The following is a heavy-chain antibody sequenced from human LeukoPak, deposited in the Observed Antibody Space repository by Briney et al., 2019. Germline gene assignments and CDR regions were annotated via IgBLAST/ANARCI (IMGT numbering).Heavy chain of an antibody. J-gene: IGHJ4*02. CDR2: ISSSSSYI. CDR3: ARDEWYYDSSGLGIDY. CDR1: GFTFSSYS. V-gene: IGHV3-21*04. D-gene: IGHD3-22*01. Sequence: PGGSLRLSCAASGFTFSSYSMNWVRQAPGKGLEWVSSISSSSSYIYYAGSVKGRFTISRDNAKNSLYLQMNSLRAEDTAVYYCARDEWYYDSSGLGIDYWGQGTLVTVSS.